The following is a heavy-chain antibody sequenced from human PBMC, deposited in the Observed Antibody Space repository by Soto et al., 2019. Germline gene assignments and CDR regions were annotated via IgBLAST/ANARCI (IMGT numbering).Heavy chain of an antibody. J-gene: IGHJ4*02. D-gene: IGHD2-8*01. CDR1: GDSVSRDRAS. Sequence: SQTLSLTCAISGDSVSRDRASWNWFRQSPSRGLEWLGRTYYRSKWYNDYAVSVKSRITINPDTSKNQFSLQLNSVTPEDTAVYYCARDRYAVLDYWGQGTLVTVPS. CDR2: TYYRSKWYN. CDR3: ARDRYAVLDY. V-gene: IGHV6-1*01.